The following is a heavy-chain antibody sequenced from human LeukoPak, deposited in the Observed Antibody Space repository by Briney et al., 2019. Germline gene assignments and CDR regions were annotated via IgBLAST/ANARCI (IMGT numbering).Heavy chain of an antibody. CDR2: IYYSGST. CDR3: ARDNYDSSGLNSYFDY. D-gene: IGHD3-22*01. J-gene: IGHJ4*02. Sequence: SETLSLTCAVYGGSFSGYYWSWIRQPPGKGLEWIGYIYYSGSTNYNPSLKSRVTISVDTSKNQFSLKLSSVTAADTAVYYCARDNYDSSGLNSYFDYWGQGTLVTVSS. CDR1: GGSFSGYY. V-gene: IGHV4-59*01.